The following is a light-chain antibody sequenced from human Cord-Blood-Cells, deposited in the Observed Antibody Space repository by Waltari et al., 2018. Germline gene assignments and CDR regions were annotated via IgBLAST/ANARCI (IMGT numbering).Light chain of an antibody. V-gene: IGKV3D-15*01. CDR3: QQYNNWPVT. CDR1: QSVISN. J-gene: IGKJ4*01. Sequence: EIVMTQSPATLSVSPGERATLSCRASQSVISNLAWYQQKPGQAPRDHIYGASTRAAGIPARFSGSGSETELTLSISSLQTGYFAVYYCQQYNNWPVTFGGGTKVEMK. CDR2: GAS.